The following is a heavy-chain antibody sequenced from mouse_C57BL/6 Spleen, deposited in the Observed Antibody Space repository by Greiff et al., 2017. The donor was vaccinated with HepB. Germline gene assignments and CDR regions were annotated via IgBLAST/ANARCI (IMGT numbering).Heavy chain of an antibody. CDR1: GFTFSSYA. J-gene: IGHJ2*01. CDR2: ISDGGSYT. Sequence: EVKLMESGGGLVKPGGSLKLSCAASGFTFSSYAMSWVRQTPEKRLEWVATISDGGSYTYYPDNVKGRFTISRDNAKNNLYLQMSHLKSEDTAIYYCARDHSYFDYWGQGTTLTVSS. V-gene: IGHV5-4*01. CDR3: ARDHSYFDY. D-gene: IGHD1-2*01.